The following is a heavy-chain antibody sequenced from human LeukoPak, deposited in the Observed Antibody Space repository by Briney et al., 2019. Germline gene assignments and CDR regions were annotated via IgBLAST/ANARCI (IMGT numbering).Heavy chain of an antibody. CDR1: GSTFSNYA. J-gene: IGHJ4*02. CDR2: ISGGAVST. V-gene: IGHV3-23*01. CDR3: AKRDPGLDY. D-gene: IGHD1-14*01. Sequence: GGSLRLSCAASGSTFSNYAMSWVRQAPGKGLEWVSTISGGAVSTYYADSVKGRFTISRDNSKNTLYLQMNSLRAEDTAVYYCAKRDPGLDYWGQGTLVTVSS.